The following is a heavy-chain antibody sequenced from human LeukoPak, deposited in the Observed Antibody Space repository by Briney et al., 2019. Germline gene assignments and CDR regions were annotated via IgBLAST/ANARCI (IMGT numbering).Heavy chain of an antibody. J-gene: IGHJ4*02. Sequence: PGGSLRLSCAASGFTFRDYSMTWVRQAPGKGLEWVSYISYTGTIYYADSVKGRFTISRDNAKNSLYLHMNSLRAEDTALYYCTRDPRALDYWGQGTLVTVSS. CDR3: TRDPRALDY. CDR1: GFTFRDYS. V-gene: IGHV3-48*01. CDR2: ISYTGTI.